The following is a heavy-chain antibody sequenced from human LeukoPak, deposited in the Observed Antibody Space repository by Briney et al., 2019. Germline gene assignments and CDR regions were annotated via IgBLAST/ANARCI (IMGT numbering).Heavy chain of an antibody. J-gene: IGHJ6*02. D-gene: IGHD4-17*01. CDR1: GGTFSSYA. CDR2: IIPIFGTA. CDR3: ARDRTTVTTRSDYYYGMDV. Sequence: SVKVSCKASGGTFSSYAISWVRQAPGQGLEWMGGIIPIFGTANYAQKFQGRVTITADESTSTAYMELSSLRSEDTAVYYCARDRTTVTTRSDYYYGMDVWGQGTTVTVSS. V-gene: IGHV1-69*01.